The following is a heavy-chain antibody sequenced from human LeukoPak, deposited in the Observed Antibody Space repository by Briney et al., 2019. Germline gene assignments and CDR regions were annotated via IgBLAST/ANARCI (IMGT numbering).Heavy chain of an antibody. Sequence: GGSLRLSCAASGFTFSSYAMSWVRQAPGKGLEWVSAISGSGGSTYYADSVKGRFTISRDNSKNTLYLQMNSLRAEDTAVYYCAVWFGESNYYHYGMDVWGQGTTVTVSS. CDR1: GFTFSSYA. V-gene: IGHV3-23*01. J-gene: IGHJ6*02. CDR3: AVWFGESNYYHYGMDV. D-gene: IGHD3-10*01. CDR2: ISGSGGST.